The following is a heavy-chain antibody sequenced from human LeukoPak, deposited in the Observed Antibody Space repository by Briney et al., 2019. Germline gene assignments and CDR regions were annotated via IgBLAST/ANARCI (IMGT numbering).Heavy chain of an antibody. J-gene: IGHJ6*03. CDR1: GGSISSYY. CDR2: IYYSGST. CDR3: ARLVVVVAATRYYYYYYYMDV. V-gene: IGHV4-59*01. Sequence: SETLSLTCTVSGGSISSYYWSWIRQPPGKGLEWIGYIYYSGSTNYYPSLKSRVTISVDTSKNQFSLKLSSVTAADTAVYYCARLVVVVAATRYYYYYYYMDVWGKGTTVTVSS. D-gene: IGHD2-15*01.